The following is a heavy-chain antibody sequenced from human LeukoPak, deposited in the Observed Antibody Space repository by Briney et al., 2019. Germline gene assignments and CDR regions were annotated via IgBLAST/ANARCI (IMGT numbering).Heavy chain of an antibody. J-gene: IGHJ4*02. CDR2: ISGSGGST. Sequence: GGSLRLSCAASGFTFSSYAMSWVRQAPGKGLEWVSAISGSGGSTYYADSVKGLFTISRDNSKSTLYLQMNSLRAEDTAVYYCAKAGVTMIVVVPILDYWGQGTLVTVSS. V-gene: IGHV3-23*01. D-gene: IGHD3-22*01. CDR1: GFTFSSYA. CDR3: AKAGVTMIVVVPILDY.